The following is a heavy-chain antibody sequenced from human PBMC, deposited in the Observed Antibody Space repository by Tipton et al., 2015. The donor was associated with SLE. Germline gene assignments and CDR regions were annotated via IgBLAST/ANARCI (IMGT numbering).Heavy chain of an antibody. CDR2: IYIGDSDT. V-gene: IGHV5-51*03. Sequence: VQLVQSGAEVKKPGESLEISCKASGYRFPNYWIGWVRQMPGKGLEWMGLIYIGDSDTKYNPSFRGQVTISADKSVATAYLQWSSLKASDTAIYYCARLGRGVDNTAVGPDYWGQGTLVIVSS. J-gene: IGHJ4*02. CDR1: GYRFPNYW. CDR3: ARLGRGVDNTAVGPDY. D-gene: IGHD5-24*01.